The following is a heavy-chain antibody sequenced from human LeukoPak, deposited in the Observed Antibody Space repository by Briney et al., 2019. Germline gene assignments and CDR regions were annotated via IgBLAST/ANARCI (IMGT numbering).Heavy chain of an antibody. CDR3: ASFLTHRPPNIVVVPADP. CDR1: GFTFSSYA. V-gene: IGHV3-30-3*01. Sequence: PGGSLRLSCAASGFTFSSYAMHWVRQAPGKGLEWVAVISYDGSNKYYADSVKGRFTISRDNSKNTLYLQMNSLRAEDTAVYYCASFLTHRPPNIVVVPADPWGQGTLVTVSS. J-gene: IGHJ5*02. D-gene: IGHD2-2*01. CDR2: ISYDGSNK.